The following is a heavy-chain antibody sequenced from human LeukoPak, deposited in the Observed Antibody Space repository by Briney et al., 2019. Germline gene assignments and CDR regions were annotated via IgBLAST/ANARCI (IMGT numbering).Heavy chain of an antibody. V-gene: IGHV3-30*18. CDR2: ISYDGSNK. CDR3: AKGDRDYDVLTGIDY. CDR1: GFTFSNYG. D-gene: IGHD3-9*01. J-gene: IGHJ4*02. Sequence: GGSLRLSCAASGFTFSNYGMHWVRQAPGKGLEWVAVISYDGSNKYYADSVKGRFTISRDNSKNTLYLQMNSLRAEDTAVYYCAKGDRDYDVLTGIDYWGQGTLVTVSS.